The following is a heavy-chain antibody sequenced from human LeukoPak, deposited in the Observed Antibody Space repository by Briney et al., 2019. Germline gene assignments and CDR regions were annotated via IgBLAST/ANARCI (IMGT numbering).Heavy chain of an antibody. V-gene: IGHV4-34*01. Sequence: SESLSLTCAVYAGSLSGNYWSWVRQPHGKGLEWIGEINNSGSTNYYTTLKRRVTISVNTSKNQSSLKLSSVTAAEAAVYYCATYGADSGGYDKRGYYFDYWGQGTLVTVSS. CDR3: ATYGADSGGYDKRGYYFDY. CDR2: INNSGST. D-gene: IGHD3-22*01. J-gene: IGHJ4*02. CDR1: AGSLSGNY.